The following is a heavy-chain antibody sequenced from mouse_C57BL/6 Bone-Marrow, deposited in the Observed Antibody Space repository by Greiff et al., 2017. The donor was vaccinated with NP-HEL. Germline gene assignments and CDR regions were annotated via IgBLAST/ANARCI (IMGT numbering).Heavy chain of an antibody. CDR2: IDPEDGDT. V-gene: IGHV14-1*01. CDR3: TTHGSSYFFDY. CDR1: GFNIKDYY. J-gene: IGHJ2*01. D-gene: IGHD1-1*01. Sequence: VHVKQSGAELVRPGASVKLSCTASGFNIKDYYMHWVKQRPEQGLEWIGRIDPEDGDTEYAPKFQGKATMTADTSSNTAYLQLSSLTSEDTAVYYCTTHGSSYFFDYWGQGTTLTVSS.